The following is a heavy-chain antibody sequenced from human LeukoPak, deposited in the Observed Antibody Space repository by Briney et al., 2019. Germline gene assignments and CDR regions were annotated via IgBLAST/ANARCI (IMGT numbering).Heavy chain of an antibody. CDR1: GFTFSSYS. V-gene: IGHV3-21*01. J-gene: IGHJ4*02. CDR3: ARDLVRGCSSGSLGY. Sequence: GGSLRLSCAASGFTFSSYSMNWVRQAPGKGLEWVSSISSSSSYIYYADSVKGRFTISRDNAKNSLYLQMNSLRAEDTAVYYCARDLVRGCSSGSLGYWGQGTLVTVSS. CDR2: ISSSSSYI. D-gene: IGHD6-19*01.